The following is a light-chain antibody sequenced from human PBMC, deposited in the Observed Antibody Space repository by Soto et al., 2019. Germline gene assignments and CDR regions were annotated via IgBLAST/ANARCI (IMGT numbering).Light chain of an antibody. J-gene: IGKJ1*01. Sequence: EIMITQSPSPPAVSPGERATLSCRASQSVSSNLAWYQQKPGQAPRLLIYGASTRATGIPARFSGSGSGTEFTLTISSLQSEDFAVYYCQQYNNWPKTFGQGTKVDIK. CDR1: QSVSSN. CDR2: GAS. V-gene: IGKV3-15*01. CDR3: QQYNNWPKT.